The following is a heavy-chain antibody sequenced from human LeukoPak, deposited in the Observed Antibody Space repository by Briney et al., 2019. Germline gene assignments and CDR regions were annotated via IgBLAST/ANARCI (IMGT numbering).Heavy chain of an antibody. CDR3: AKGGYGSGSYVFDY. CDR2: ISGSGGST. J-gene: IGHJ4*02. Sequence: ASVKVSCKASGGTFSSYAMSWVRQAPGKGLEWVSAISGSGGSTYYADSVKGRFTISRDNSKNTLYLQMNSLRAEDTAVYYCAKGGYGSGSYVFDYWGQGTLVTVSS. D-gene: IGHD3-10*01. V-gene: IGHV3-23*01. CDR1: GGTFSSYA.